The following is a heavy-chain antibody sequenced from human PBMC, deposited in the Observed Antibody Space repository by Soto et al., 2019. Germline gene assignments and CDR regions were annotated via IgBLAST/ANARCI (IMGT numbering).Heavy chain of an antibody. V-gene: IGHV3-30-3*01. CDR2: VSSDGSNQ. Sequence: QVHLVESGGGVVQPGKSLRLSCAASGFLFFKYAIHWVRRTPGRGLEWVAFVSSDGSNQDYADSVKGRFTISRDNSKNTVFLQMNSLRVEDTAVYYCARDKLFGEQWLGYIDYWGQGTQVAVSS. CDR3: ARDKLFGEQWLGYIDY. CDR1: GFLFFKYA. J-gene: IGHJ4*02. D-gene: IGHD6-19*01.